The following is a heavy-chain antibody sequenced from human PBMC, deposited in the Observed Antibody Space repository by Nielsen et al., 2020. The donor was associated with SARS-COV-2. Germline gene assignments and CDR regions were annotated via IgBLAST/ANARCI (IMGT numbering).Heavy chain of an antibody. D-gene: IGHD2-15*01. V-gene: IGHV3-13*01. CDR2: IGTAGDT. Sequence: GESLKISCAASGFTFSSYDMHWVRQATGKGLEWVSAIGTAGDTYYPGSVRGRFTITRDNAKNSIYLQMNSLRVEDTAIYYCAGRRDCSGGSCYGMDVWGQGTTVTVSS. J-gene: IGHJ6*01. CDR3: AGRRDCSGGSCYGMDV. CDR1: GFTFSSYD.